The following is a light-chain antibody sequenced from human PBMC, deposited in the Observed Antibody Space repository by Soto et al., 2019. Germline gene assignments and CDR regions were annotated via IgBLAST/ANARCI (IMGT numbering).Light chain of an antibody. Sequence: QSALTQPASVSGSPGQSITISCTGTSSDVGAYNYVSWYQQYPGKAPKVIIYDVSNRPSGVSHRFSGSKSGNTASLTISGLQDEDEADYYCNSYASSGTPYVFGTGTKLTVL. CDR1: SSDVGAYNY. V-gene: IGLV2-14*01. CDR3: NSYASSGTPYV. CDR2: DVS. J-gene: IGLJ1*01.